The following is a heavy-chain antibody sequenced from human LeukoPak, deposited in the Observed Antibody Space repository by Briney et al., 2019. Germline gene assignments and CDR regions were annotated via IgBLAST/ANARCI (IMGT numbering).Heavy chain of an antibody. CDR2: IYHSGST. Sequence: TLSLTCTVSGGSISSGGYYWSWIRQPPGKGLEWIGYIYHSGSTYYNPSLKSRVTISVDGSKNQFSLKLSSVTAADTAVYYCARAPYDFWSGYYLDYWGQGTLVTVSS. D-gene: IGHD3-3*01. CDR1: GGSISSGGYY. V-gene: IGHV4-30-2*01. J-gene: IGHJ4*02. CDR3: ARAPYDFWSGYYLDY.